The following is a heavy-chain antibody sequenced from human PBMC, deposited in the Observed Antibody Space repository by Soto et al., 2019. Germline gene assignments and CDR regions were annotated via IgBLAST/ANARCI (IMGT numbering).Heavy chain of an antibody. J-gene: IGHJ4*02. CDR3: GRHKSRSESYPIDY. CDR2: MDPKDSYT. CDR1: GYIFTNYC. Sequence: PGESLKISCKGSGYIFTNYCVTWVRQMPGKGLEWMGTMDPKDSYTNYSPSFQGHVTISPDKSINTAYLHWRSLKASDTAIYYCGRHKSRSESYPIDYWGQGTLVTVSS. V-gene: IGHV5-10-1*01. D-gene: IGHD3-3*01.